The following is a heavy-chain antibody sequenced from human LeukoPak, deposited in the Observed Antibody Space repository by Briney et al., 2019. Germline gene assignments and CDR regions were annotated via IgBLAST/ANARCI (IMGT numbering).Heavy chain of an antibody. V-gene: IGHV4-59*12. D-gene: IGHD3-10*01. CDR2: FYYGGST. Sequence: SETLSLTCTVSGGSISNYYWGWVRQPPGKGPEWIGSFYYGGSTVYNPSLKSRVTISVDTSRNQFSLNVASVTAADTAFYYCARSWFGRVHAFDIWGPGTMVTVSS. CDR1: GGSISNYY. CDR3: ARSWFGRVHAFDI. J-gene: IGHJ3*02.